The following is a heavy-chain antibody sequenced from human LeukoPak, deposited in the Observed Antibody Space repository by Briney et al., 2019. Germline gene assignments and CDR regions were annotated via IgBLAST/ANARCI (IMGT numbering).Heavy chain of an antibody. V-gene: IGHV1-2*06. D-gene: IGHD3-10*01. CDR1: GYTFTGYY. Sequence: ASVKVSCKASGYTFTGYYMHWVRQAPGQGLEWMGRINPNSGGTNYAQKFQGRVTMTRDTSISTAYMELSRLRSDDTAVYYCARELLNVSGSYNVRSWGQGTLVT. CDR2: INPNSGGT. CDR3: ARELLNVSGSYNVRS. J-gene: IGHJ4*02.